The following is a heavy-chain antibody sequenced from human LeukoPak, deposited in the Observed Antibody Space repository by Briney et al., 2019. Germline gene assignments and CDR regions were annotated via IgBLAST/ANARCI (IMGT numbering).Heavy chain of an antibody. V-gene: IGHV4-34*01. Sequence: SETLSLTCAVYGGSFSGYYWSWIRQPPGKGLEWIGEINHSGSTNYNPSLKSRVTISVDTSKNQFSLKLSSVTAADTAVYYCARRGEYGSGSYYIHYYYYMDVWGKGTTVTISS. CDR3: ARRGEYGSGSYYIHYYYYMDV. D-gene: IGHD3-10*01. CDR1: GGSFSGYY. CDR2: INHSGST. J-gene: IGHJ6*03.